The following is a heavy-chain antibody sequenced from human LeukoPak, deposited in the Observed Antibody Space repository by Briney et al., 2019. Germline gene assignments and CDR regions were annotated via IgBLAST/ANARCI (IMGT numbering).Heavy chain of an antibody. CDR1: GGTLSSYA. CDR2: IIPIFGTA. D-gene: IGHD6-6*01. Sequence: SVKVSCKASGGTLSSYAISWVRQAPGQGLEWMGGIIPIFGTANYAQKFQGRVTITADESTSTAYMELSSLRSEDTAVYYCARDEYSSSSEYYYYGMDVWGQGTTVTVSS. V-gene: IGHV1-69*13. CDR3: ARDEYSSSSEYYYYGMDV. J-gene: IGHJ6*02.